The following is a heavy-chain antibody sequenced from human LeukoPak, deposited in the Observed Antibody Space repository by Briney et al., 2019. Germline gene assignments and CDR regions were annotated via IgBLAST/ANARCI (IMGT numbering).Heavy chain of an antibody. Sequence: GGSLRLSCAASGFTFSSYWMHWVHHAPGKGLVWVSRINSDGSSTSYADSVKGRFTISRDNAKNTLYLQMNSLRAEDTAVYYCARGIVDSSSWFDPWGQGTLVTVSS. D-gene: IGHD6-13*01. V-gene: IGHV3-74*01. CDR3: ARGIVDSSSWFDP. J-gene: IGHJ5*02. CDR1: GFTFSSYW. CDR2: INSDGSST.